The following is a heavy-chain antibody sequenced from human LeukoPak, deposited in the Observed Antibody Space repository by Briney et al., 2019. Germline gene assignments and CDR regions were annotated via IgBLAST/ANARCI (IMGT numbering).Heavy chain of an antibody. CDR1: GYSFTSYW. D-gene: IGHD4-17*01. J-gene: IGHJ1*01. V-gene: IGHV5-51*01. Sequence: GESLKISCKGSGYSFTSYWIGWVRQMPGKGLEWMGIIYPGDSDTGYSPSFQGQVTISADKSISTAYLQWSSLKASDTAMYYCARRVRSNPDAGYFQHWGQGTLVTVSS. CDR2: IYPGDSDT. CDR3: ARRVRSNPDAGYFQH.